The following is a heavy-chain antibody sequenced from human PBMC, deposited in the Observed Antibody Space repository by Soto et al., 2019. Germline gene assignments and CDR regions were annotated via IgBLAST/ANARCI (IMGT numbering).Heavy chain of an antibody. CDR3: AREPVSLDYAVDV. V-gene: IGHV3-33*01. J-gene: IGHJ6*01. CDR2: LGFDGGGR. Sequence: PGGSLRLSCAASGFAFSSYGMHWVRQTPGKGLEWVAVLGFDGGGRYYADSVKGRFTISRDNSKETLSLQMDSLRVEDTALYYFAREPVSLDYAVDVWGQVTTFTVPA. CDR1: GFAFSSYG.